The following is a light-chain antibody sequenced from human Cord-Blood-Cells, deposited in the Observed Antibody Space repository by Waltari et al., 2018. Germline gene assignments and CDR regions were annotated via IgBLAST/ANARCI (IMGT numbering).Light chain of an antibody. Sequence: QSALTQPASVSGSPGQSLTISCTGTSSDVGGYHYVSWYQQHPGKAPKLMIYDVSNRPSGVSNRFSVSKSGNTASLTISGLQAEDEADYYCSSYTSSSTYVFGTGTKVTVL. J-gene: IGLJ1*01. V-gene: IGLV2-14*03. CDR2: DVS. CDR3: SSYTSSSTYV. CDR1: SSDVGGYHY.